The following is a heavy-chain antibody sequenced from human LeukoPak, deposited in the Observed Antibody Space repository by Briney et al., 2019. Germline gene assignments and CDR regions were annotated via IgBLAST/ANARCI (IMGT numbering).Heavy chain of an antibody. J-gene: IGHJ4*02. Sequence: SETLSLTCTVSGGSISSYYWSWIRQPPGKGLEWIGEINHSGSTNYNPSLKSRVTISVDTSKNQFSLKLSSVTAADTAVYYCARRTGSGSELDYWGQGTLVTVSS. V-gene: IGHV4-34*01. CDR1: GGSISSYY. CDR2: INHSGST. D-gene: IGHD3-10*01. CDR3: ARRTGSGSELDY.